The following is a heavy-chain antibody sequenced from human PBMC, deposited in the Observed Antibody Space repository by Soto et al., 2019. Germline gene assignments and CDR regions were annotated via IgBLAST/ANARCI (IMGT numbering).Heavy chain of an antibody. Sequence: QVQLVESGGGVVQPGRSLRLSCAASGFTFSSYAMHWVRQAPGKGLEWVAVISYDGSNKYYADSVKGRFTISRDNSKNALYLQMHSLRAEDTAVYYCARDGGSGWYLPFYYYYYGMDVWGQGTTVTVSS. CDR3: ARDGGSGWYLPFYYYYYGMDV. J-gene: IGHJ6*02. D-gene: IGHD6-19*01. V-gene: IGHV3-30-3*01. CDR1: GFTFSSYA. CDR2: ISYDGSNK.